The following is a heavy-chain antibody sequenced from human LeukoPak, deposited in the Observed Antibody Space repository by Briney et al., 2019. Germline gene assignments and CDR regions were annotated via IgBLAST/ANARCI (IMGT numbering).Heavy chain of an antibody. D-gene: IGHD4-17*01. CDR1: GFTFSSYG. CDR2: ISYHGSNK. CDR3: VKGADYEPYYYYYYMDV. Sequence: GGSLRLSCAASGFTFSSYGMHWVRQAPGKGLEWVAVISYHGSNKYYADSVKGRFTISRDNSKNTLYLQMNSLRAEDTAVYYCVKGADYEPYYYYYYMDVWGKGTAVTVSS. J-gene: IGHJ6*03. V-gene: IGHV3-30*18.